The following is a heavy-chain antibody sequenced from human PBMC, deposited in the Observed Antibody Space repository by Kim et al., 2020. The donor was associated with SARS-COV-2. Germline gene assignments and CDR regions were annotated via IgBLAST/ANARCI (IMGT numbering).Heavy chain of an antibody. V-gene: IGHV4-59*01. D-gene: IGHD3-3*01. J-gene: IGHJ4*02. CDR3: ARARITIFGVVTGFDY. Sequence: SLQSRVTISVGTSKNQFSLRLSSVTAADTAVYYCARARITIFGVVTGFDYWGQGTLVTVSS.